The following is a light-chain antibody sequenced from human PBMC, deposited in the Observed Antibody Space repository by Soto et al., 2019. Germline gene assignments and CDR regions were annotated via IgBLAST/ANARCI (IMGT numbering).Light chain of an antibody. J-gene: IGKJ3*01. Sequence: EIVLTQSPATLSLSPGERATLSCRASQSVSSYLAWYQQKPGQAPRLLIYDASNRATGIPARFSGSESGTDFTLTISSLEPEDFAVYYCQQRSNSFTFGPGTKVDI. CDR2: DAS. V-gene: IGKV3-11*01. CDR1: QSVSSY. CDR3: QQRSNSFT.